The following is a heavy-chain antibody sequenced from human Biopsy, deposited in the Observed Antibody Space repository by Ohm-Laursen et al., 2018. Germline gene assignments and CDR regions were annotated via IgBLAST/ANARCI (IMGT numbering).Heavy chain of an antibody. CDR2: INHSGRT. CDR3: ARDSRGGHLNTTLITGKNLDS. CDR1: GESFNGYY. V-gene: IGHV4-34*01. Sequence: SETLSLTCVVYGESFNGYYWSWIRQTPGKGLEWIGEINHSGRTNYNPSVKSRVTISVDTSKNQFSLKLNSVTAADTAVYFCARDSRGGHLNTTLITGKNLDSWGQGILVTVSS. D-gene: IGHD3-16*01. J-gene: IGHJ4*02.